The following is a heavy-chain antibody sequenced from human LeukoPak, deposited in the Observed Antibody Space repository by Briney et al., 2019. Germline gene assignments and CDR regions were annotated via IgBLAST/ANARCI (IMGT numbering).Heavy chain of an antibody. V-gene: IGHV3-30*18. CDR1: GFTFSSYG. Sequence: GRSLRLSCAASGFTFSSYGMHWVRQAPGKGLEWVAVISYDGSNKYYADSVKGRFTISRDNSKNTLYLQMNSLRAEDTAVYYCAKDEMATMAGAFDIWGQGTMVTVSS. CDR3: AKDEMATMAGAFDI. CDR2: ISYDGSNK. D-gene: IGHD5-24*01. J-gene: IGHJ3*02.